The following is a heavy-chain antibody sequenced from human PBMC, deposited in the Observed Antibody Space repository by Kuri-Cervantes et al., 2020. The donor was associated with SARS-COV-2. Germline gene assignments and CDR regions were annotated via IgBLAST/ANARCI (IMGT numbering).Heavy chain of an antibody. V-gene: IGHV4-61*09. CDR3: ARGIAVAGAKYFDY. CDR2: IYTSGST. CDR1: GGSISSGSYY. J-gene: IGHJ4*02. D-gene: IGHD6-19*01. Sequence: SETLSLTCTVSGGSISSGSYYWSWIRQPAGKGLEWIGHIYTSGSTNYNPSLKSRVTISADTSKNQFSLNLSSVTAADTAVYYCARGIAVAGAKYFDYWGQGTLVTVSS.